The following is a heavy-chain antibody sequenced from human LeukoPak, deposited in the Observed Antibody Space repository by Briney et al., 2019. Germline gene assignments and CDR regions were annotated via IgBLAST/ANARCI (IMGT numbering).Heavy chain of an antibody. D-gene: IGHD3-9*01. CDR1: GFTVTSNY. Sequence: PGGSLRLSCAASGFTVTSNYMTWVRQAPGKGLEWVSIIYDNGDTYYADSVKGRFTVTRDSSKNTVSLEMNSLRVDATAVYYCVSHSDPLTGYSFDYWGQGTLVTVSS. V-gene: IGHV3-53*01. J-gene: IGHJ4*02. CDR3: VSHSDPLTGYSFDY. CDR2: IYDNGDT.